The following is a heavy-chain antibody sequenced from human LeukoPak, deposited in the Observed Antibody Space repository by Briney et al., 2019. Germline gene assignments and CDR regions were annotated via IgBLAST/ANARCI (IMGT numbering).Heavy chain of an antibody. CDR3: AKDFDTGYSSGWPFDY. J-gene: IGHJ4*02. CDR1: GFTFSSYA. CDR2: ISGSGGTT. Sequence: GGSLRLSCAASGFTFSSYAMSWVRQAPGKGLEWVSAISGSGGTTYYADSVKGRFTISRDNSKNTLYLQMNSLRAEDTAVYYCAKDFDTGYSSGWPFDYWGQGTLVTVSS. D-gene: IGHD6-19*01. V-gene: IGHV3-23*01.